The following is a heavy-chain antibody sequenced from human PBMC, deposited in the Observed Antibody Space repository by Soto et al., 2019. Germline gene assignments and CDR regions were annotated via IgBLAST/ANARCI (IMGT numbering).Heavy chain of an antibody. D-gene: IGHD3-3*01. V-gene: IGHV3-30*18. J-gene: IGHJ4*02. CDR3: AKDAPTTYYDFWSGYYPDY. CDR2: ISHDGSNK. Sequence: GSLRLSCAASVFIFSSYGMHWVRQAPGKGLEWVAVISHDGSNKYYADSVKGRFTISRDNSKNTLYLQMNSLRAEDTAVYYCAKDAPTTYYDFWSGYYPDYWGQGTLVTVSS. CDR1: VFIFSSYG.